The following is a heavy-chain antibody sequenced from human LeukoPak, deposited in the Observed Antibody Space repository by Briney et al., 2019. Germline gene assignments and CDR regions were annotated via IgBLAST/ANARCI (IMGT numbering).Heavy chain of an antibody. J-gene: IGHJ4*02. CDR2: ISGSGGST. CDR3: ARDPPDTYYYDSGSYYY. CDR1: GFTFSSYA. V-gene: IGHV3-23*01. D-gene: IGHD3-10*01. Sequence: GGSLRLSCAASGFTFSSYAMSWVRQDPGKGLEWVSAISGSGGSTYYADSVKGWFTFSRDNSKNTLYLQLNSLRAEDTAVYYCARDPPDTYYYDSGSYYYWGQGTLVTVSS.